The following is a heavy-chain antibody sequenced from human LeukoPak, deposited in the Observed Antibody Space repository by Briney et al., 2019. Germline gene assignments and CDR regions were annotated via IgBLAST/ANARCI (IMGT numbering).Heavy chain of an antibody. CDR1: GFTFSSYA. Sequence: PGGSLRLSCAASGFTFSSYAMSWVRQAPGKGLEWVSAISGSGGSTYYADSVKGRFTISRDNSKNTLYLQMNSLRAEDTAVYYCAKDPLGSGYGRYFDYWGQGTLVTVSS. CDR3: AKDPLGSGYGRYFDY. D-gene: IGHD3-22*01. CDR2: ISGSGGST. V-gene: IGHV3-23*01. J-gene: IGHJ4*02.